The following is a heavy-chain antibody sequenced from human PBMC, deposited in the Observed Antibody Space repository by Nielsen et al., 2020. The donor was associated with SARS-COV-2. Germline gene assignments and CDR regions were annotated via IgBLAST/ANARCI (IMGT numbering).Heavy chain of an antibody. CDR1: GFTFSSYA. D-gene: IGHD6-19*01. CDR2: ISGSGGST. J-gene: IGHJ4*02. Sequence: GESLKISCAASGFTFSSYAMSWVRQAPGKGLEWVSAISGSGGSTYYADSVKGRFTISRDNSKNTLYLQMNSLRAEDTAVYYCAKDHGGQWLIYYFDYWGQGTLVTVSS. CDR3: AKDHGGQWLIYYFDY. V-gene: IGHV3-23*01.